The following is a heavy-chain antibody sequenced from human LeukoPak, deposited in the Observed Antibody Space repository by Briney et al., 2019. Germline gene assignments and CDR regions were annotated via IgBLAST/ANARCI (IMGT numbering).Heavy chain of an antibody. CDR1: GFTFSSYS. J-gene: IGHJ3*02. CDR2: ISSSSSYI. V-gene: IGHV3-21*01. D-gene: IGHD1-1*01. Sequence: PGGSLRLSCAASGFTFSSYSMNWVRQAPGKGLGWVSSISSSSSYIYYADSVKGGFTISRDNAKNSLYLQMNSLRAEDTAVYYCARDLDVEDAFDIWDLGTMVNVSS. CDR3: ARDLDVEDAFDI.